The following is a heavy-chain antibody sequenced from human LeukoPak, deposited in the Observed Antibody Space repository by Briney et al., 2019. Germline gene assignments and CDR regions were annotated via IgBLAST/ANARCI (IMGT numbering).Heavy chain of an antibody. J-gene: IGHJ4*02. CDR2: ISGSGGSS. CDR3: AKTASPGIEVAGNDY. Sequence: GGSLRLSCAASGFTFSSYAMSWVRQAPGKGLEWVSAISGSGGSSYYADSVKGRFTVSRDNSKNTLYLQMNSLRAEDTAVYYCAKTASPGIEVAGNDYWGQGTLVTVSS. V-gene: IGHV3-23*01. D-gene: IGHD6-19*01. CDR1: GFTFSSYA.